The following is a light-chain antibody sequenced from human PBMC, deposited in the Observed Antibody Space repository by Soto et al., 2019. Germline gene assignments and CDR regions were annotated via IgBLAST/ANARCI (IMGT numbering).Light chain of an antibody. CDR1: QSVSSY. CDR3: QQYGSSLPWT. CDR2: GAS. V-gene: IGKV3-20*01. Sequence: EIVLTQSPGTLSLSPGEGATLSCRASQSVSSYLAWYQQKPGQAPRLLIYGASTRASGIPDRFSGTGSGTDFTLTISRLEPEDFAVFYCQQYGSSLPWTFGQGTKVEIK. J-gene: IGKJ1*01.